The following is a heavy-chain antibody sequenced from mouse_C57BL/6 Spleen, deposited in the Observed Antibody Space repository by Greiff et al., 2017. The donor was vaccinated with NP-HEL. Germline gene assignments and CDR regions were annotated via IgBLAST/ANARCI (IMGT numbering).Heavy chain of an antibody. CDR2: IYPRDGST. Sequence: QVQLKQSGPELVKPGASVKLSCKASGYTFTSYDINWVKQRPGQGLEWIGWIYPRDGSTKYNEKFKGKATLTVDKSSSTAYMERHSLTSEDSAVYFCARVFYVGFRWYFDVWGTGTTVTVSS. J-gene: IGHJ1*03. V-gene: IGHV1-85*01. D-gene: IGHD2-3*01. CDR3: ARVFYVGFRWYFDV. CDR1: GYTFTSYD.